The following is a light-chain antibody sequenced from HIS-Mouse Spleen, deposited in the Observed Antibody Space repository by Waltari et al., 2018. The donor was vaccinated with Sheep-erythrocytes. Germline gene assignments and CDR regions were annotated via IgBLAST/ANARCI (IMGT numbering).Light chain of an antibody. CDR3: CSYAGSYNYV. J-gene: IGLJ1*01. CDR2: DVS. CDR1: SSDVGGYNY. Sequence: QSALTQPRSVSGSPGQSVTISCTGTSSDVGGYNYVSWYQQHPRKAPKLMIYDVSKRPSWVPDRFSGSKSGNTASLTISGLQAEDEADYYCCSYAGSYNYVFGTGTKVTVL. V-gene: IGLV2-11*01.